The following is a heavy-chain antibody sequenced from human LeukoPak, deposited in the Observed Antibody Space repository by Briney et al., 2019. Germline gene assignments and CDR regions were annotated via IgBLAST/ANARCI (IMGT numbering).Heavy chain of an antibody. Sequence: PGGSLRLSCAASGFTFDDYAMHWVRQAPGKGLEWVSGISWNSGSIGYADSVKGRFTISRDNAQNFLYLQMNSLRAEDAAFYYCAKDIDAGYCISTSCYTGFDYWGQGTLVTVSS. J-gene: IGHJ4*02. CDR2: ISWNSGSI. CDR3: AKDIDAGYCISTSCYTGFDY. D-gene: IGHD2-2*02. V-gene: IGHV3-9*01. CDR1: GFTFDDYA.